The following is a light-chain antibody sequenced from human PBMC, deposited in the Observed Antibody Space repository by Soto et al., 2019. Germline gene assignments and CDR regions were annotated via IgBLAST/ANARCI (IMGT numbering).Light chain of an antibody. V-gene: IGKV4-1*01. Sequence: DIVMTQSPDSLAVSLGERATINCKSSQSVLYSSNNKNYLAWYQQKPGQPPKLLIYWASTRESGVPDRFSGSGSGTDFTLTISSLQAEDVAVYYCQHYSTPWTFGQGTKVEIK. CDR3: QHYSTPWT. J-gene: IGKJ1*01. CDR1: QSVLYSSNNKNY. CDR2: WAS.